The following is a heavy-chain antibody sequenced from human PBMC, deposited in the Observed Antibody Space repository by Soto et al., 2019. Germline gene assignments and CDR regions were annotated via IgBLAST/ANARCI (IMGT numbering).Heavy chain of an antibody. D-gene: IGHD6-13*01. Sequence: SETLSLTCIVSGGSLSSYYWTWIRQPAGKGLEWIGRIYTTGTNYNPSLKSRVTMSVDTSKNQSSLKLSSVTAADTAMYYCAAYSSSLGTFDIWGQGTKVTVSS. CDR1: GGSLSSYY. CDR2: IYTTGT. V-gene: IGHV4-4*07. CDR3: AAYSSSLGTFDI. J-gene: IGHJ3*02.